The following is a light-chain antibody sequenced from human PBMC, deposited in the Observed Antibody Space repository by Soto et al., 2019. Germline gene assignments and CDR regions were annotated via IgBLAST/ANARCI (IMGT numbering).Light chain of an antibody. CDR2: AAS. V-gene: IGKV1-39*01. CDR3: QQSYSTPFT. J-gene: IGKJ3*01. Sequence: DLPMTQSPSSLSASVGDRVTITCRASQSISSYLNWYQQKPGKAPKLLIYAASTLQSGVPSRFSGSASGTDFTLTISSLQPEDFATYYCQQSYSTPFTFGPGTKVDIK. CDR1: QSISSY.